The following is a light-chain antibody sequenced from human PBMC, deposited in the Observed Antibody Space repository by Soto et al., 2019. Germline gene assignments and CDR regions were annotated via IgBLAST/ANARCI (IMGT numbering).Light chain of an antibody. CDR2: EVS. Sequence: QSALTQPASVSGSPGQSITISCTGTSSDVGGYNYVSWYQQHPGKAPKLIIYEVSNRPSGVSNRFSGSKSGNTASLTISGLQAEDEADYYCSSYSSSSTLNWVFGGGTKVTVL. J-gene: IGLJ3*02. V-gene: IGLV2-14*03. CDR1: SSDVGGYNY. CDR3: SSYSSSSTLNWV.